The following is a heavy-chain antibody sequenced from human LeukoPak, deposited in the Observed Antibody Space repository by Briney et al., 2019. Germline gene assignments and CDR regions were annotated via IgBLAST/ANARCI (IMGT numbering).Heavy chain of an antibody. CDR1: GGTFSSYA. D-gene: IGHD3-16*01. V-gene: IGHV1-69*05. Sequence: GSSVKVSCKASGGTFSSYAISWVRQAPGQGLEWMGGIIPIFGTANYAQKLQGRVTITTDESTSTAYMELSSLRSEDTAVYYCAISLMGGFDYWGQGTLVTVSS. CDR3: AISLMGGFDY. CDR2: IIPIFGTA. J-gene: IGHJ4*02.